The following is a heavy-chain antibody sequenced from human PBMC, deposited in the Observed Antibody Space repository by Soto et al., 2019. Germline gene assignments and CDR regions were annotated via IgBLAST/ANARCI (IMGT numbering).Heavy chain of an antibody. CDR1: GFPFSDYY. Sequence: GGSLRLSCAASGFPFSDYYMSWIRQAPGRGLEWVSYIRDNSSTIYYAESVKGRFTISRDNAKKSVHLQMDSLRADDTAVYYCAKHLSGSDLFDNCGQGTQVTVSS. V-gene: IGHV3-11*01. J-gene: IGHJ4*02. D-gene: IGHD1-26*01. CDR3: AKHLSGSDLFDN. CDR2: IRDNSSTI.